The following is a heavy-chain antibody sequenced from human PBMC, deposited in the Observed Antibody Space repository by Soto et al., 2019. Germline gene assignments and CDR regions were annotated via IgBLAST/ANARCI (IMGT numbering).Heavy chain of an antibody. CDR2: IIPIFGTA. V-gene: IGHV1-69*12. D-gene: IGHD3-10*01. J-gene: IGHJ6*02. Sequence: QVQLVQSGAEVKKPGSSVKVSCKASGGTFSSYAISWVRQAPGQGLEWMGGIIPIFGTANYAQKFQGRVTITADESTGTAYMELSSLRSEDTAVYYCAREGGSGSYRYYGMDVWGQGTTVTVSS. CDR3: AREGGSGSYRYYGMDV. CDR1: GGTFSSYA.